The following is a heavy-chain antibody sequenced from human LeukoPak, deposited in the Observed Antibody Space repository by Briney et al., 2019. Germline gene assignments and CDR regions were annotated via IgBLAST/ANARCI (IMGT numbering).Heavy chain of an antibody. V-gene: IGHV1-18*01. J-gene: IGHJ4*02. CDR2: ISAYNGNT. CDR1: GYTFTSYG. Sequence: ASVKVSCKASGYTFTSYGISWVRQAPGQGLEWMGWISAYNGNTNYAQKLQGRVTMTTDTSTSTAYMELRSLRSDDTAVYYCARGYYDSSGYYPPPFDYWGQGTLVTVSS. D-gene: IGHD3-22*01. CDR3: ARGYYDSSGYYPPPFDY.